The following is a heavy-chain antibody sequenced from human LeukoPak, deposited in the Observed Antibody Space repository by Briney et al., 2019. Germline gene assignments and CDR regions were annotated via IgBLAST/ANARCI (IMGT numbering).Heavy chain of an antibody. CDR2: INPNSGGT. CDR1: GYTFTGYY. CDR3: ARDGIAAASTRNWFDP. J-gene: IGHJ5*02. V-gene: IGHV1-2*02. D-gene: IGHD6-13*01. Sequence: ASVKVSCKASGYTFTGYYMHWVRQAPGQELEWMGWINPNSGGTNYAQKFQGRVTMTRDTSIITAYMELSRLRSDDTAVYYCARDGIAAASTRNWFDPWGQGTLVTVSS.